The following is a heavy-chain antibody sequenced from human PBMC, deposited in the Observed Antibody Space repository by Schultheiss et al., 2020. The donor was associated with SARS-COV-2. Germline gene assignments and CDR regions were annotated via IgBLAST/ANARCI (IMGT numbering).Heavy chain of an antibody. D-gene: IGHD3-10*01. V-gene: IGHV1-2*06. CDR1: GGTFSSYA. CDR2: INPKSRGT. CDR3: ARDTGIGGAFDI. Sequence: ASVKVSCKASGGTFSSYAMHWVRQAPGQRLEWMGRINPKSRGTRYAQKFQGRISMTWDTSISTAYMELSRLRSDDTAVYYCARDTGIGGAFDIWGQGTMVTVSS. J-gene: IGHJ3*02.